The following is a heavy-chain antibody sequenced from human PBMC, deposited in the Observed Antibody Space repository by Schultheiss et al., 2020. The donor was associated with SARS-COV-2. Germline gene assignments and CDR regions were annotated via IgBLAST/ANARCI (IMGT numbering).Heavy chain of an antibody. CDR2: IYYSGST. CDR1: GGSISSSNW. CDR3: ARVPVRRDYYYGMDV. Sequence: SETLSLTCAVSGGSISSSNWWSWVRQPPGKGLGWIGSIYYSGSTYYNPSLKSRVTISRDKPKNQFSLNLNSVTAADTAVYYCARVPVRRDYYYGMDVWGQGTTVTVSS. D-gene: IGHD3-10*01. V-gene: IGHV4-4*02. J-gene: IGHJ6*02.